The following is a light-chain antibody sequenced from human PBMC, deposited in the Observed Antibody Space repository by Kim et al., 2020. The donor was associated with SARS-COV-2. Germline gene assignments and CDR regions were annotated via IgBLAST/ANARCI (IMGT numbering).Light chain of an antibody. Sequence: QSALTQPPSASGSPGQTVTISCTGTSTDINTYNFVSWYQQHPGQAAKLIIYEVDKRPSGVPDRFSGSKTGSTASLTVSGLQAEDEAEYYCSAHGGIKVFGTRTKVTVL. CDR1: STDINTYNF. J-gene: IGLJ1*01. V-gene: IGLV2-8*01. CDR2: EVD. CDR3: SAHGGIKV.